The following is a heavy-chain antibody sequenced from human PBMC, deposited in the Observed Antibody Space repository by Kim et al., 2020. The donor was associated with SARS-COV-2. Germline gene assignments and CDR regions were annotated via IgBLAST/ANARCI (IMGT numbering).Heavy chain of an antibody. Sequence: GGSLRLSCVASGFTFSNYGMHWVRQAPGKGLEWVGFVSYDGRNTFYAGSVEGRFTISRDNSKNTLYLHMNSLRPEDTALYYCVKDASFTTIVVDYY. V-gene: IGHV3-30*18. CDR1: GFTFSNYG. D-gene: IGHD3-22*01. CDR2: VSYDGRNT. CDR3: VKDASFTTIVVDYY. J-gene: IGHJ6*01.